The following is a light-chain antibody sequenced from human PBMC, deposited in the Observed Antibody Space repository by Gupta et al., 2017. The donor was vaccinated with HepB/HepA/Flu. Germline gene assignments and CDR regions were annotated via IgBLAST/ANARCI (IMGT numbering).Light chain of an antibody. CDR1: QSIASH. CDR3: QQSYSTPPDYT. J-gene: IGKJ2*01. CDR2: SAS. V-gene: IGKV1-39*01. Sequence: DIQMTQSPSSLSASVGDKVTITCRASQSIASHLNWYQQKPRKAPKLLIYSASTLQRGVPSRFSGSGSGTDFTLTISSLQPEDFATYYCQQSYSTPPDYTFGQGTNLEIK.